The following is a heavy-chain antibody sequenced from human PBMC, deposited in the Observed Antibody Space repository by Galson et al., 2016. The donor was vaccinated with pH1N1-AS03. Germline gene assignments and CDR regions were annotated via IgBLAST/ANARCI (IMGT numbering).Heavy chain of an antibody. D-gene: IGHD2-2*01. Sequence: SLRLSCAASGFMFSKYWMNWVRQAPGKGLEWVADIKEDGSEKDHVDSVEGRFTISRDNAKYSLYLHMNSLRDEDPAVYYCARCWPLVVPGTIVRYYYYMDGWGKGTTVTVSS. V-gene: IGHV3-7*01. J-gene: IGHJ6*03. CDR2: IKEDGSEK. CDR1: GFMFSKYW. CDR3: ARCWPLVVPGTIVRYYYYMDG.